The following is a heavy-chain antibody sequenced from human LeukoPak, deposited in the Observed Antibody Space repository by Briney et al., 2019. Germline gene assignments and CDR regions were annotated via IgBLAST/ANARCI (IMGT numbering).Heavy chain of an antibody. CDR2: INPNSGGT. CDR1: GYTFTGYY. CDR3: ARDSDTAMADY. D-gene: IGHD5-18*01. V-gene: IGHV1-2*06. Sequence: ASVKVSCKASGYTFTGYYMHWVRQAPGQGLEWIGRINPNSGGTSYAQKFQGRVTMTRDTSISTAYMELSRLRSDATAVYYCARDSDTAMADYWGQGTLVTVSS. J-gene: IGHJ4*02.